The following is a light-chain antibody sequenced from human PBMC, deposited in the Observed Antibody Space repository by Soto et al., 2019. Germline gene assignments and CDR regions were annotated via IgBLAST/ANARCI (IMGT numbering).Light chain of an antibody. CDR3: QKYNTAPLT. CDR1: QTISSW. V-gene: IGKV1-5*03. Sequence: DIQMTQSPSTLSGSVGDRVTITCRASQTISSWLAWYQQKPGKAPKLLIYKASTLKSGVPSRFSGSGSGTDFTLTISGLHPEDVATYYCQKYNTAPLTFGQGTRLEIK. CDR2: KAS. J-gene: IGKJ5*01.